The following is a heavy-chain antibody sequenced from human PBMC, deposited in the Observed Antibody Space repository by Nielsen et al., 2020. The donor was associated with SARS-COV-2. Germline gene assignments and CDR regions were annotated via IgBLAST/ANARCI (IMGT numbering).Heavy chain of an antibody. D-gene: IGHD6-13*01. CDR3: ASELVPGYYGMDV. CDR2: LWYDGSNK. CDR1: GFTFSSYG. J-gene: IGHJ6*02. V-gene: IGHV3-33*01. Sequence: GGSLRLSCAASGFTFSSYGMHWVRQAPGKGLEWVAVLWYDGSNKYYADSVKGRFTISRDNSKNTLYLQMNSLRAEDTAVYYCASELVPGYYGMDVWGQGTTVTVSS.